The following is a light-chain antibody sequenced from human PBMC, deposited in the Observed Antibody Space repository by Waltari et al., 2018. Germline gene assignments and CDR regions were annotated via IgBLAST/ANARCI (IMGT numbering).Light chain of an antibody. CDR3: QQSYSTPFT. CDR2: AAS. Sequence: DIQMTQSPPSLSASVGDRATITCRASQGISSYLNWYQQKPEKAPNLLIYAASSLQSGVPSRFSGSGSGTDFTLTISSLQPEDFATYYCQQSYSTPFTFGPGTKVDIK. J-gene: IGKJ3*01. CDR1: QGISSY. V-gene: IGKV1-39*01.